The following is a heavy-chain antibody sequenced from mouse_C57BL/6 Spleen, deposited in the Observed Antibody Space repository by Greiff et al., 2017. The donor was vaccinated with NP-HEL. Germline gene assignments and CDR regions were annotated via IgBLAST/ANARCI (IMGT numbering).Heavy chain of an antibody. V-gene: IGHV1-82*01. J-gene: IGHJ3*01. CDR3: ARGAVSY. CDR2: IYPGDGDT. Sequence: QVQLQQSGPELVKPGASVKISCKASGYAFSSSWMNWVKQRPGKGLEWIGRIYPGDGDTNYNGKFKGKATLTADKSSSTAYMQLSSLTSEDFAVYFCARGAVSYWGQGTLVTVSA. D-gene: IGHD3-3*01. CDR1: GYAFSSSW.